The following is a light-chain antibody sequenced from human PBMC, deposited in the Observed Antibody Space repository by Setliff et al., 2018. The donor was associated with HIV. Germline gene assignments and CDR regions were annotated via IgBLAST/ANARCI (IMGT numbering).Light chain of an antibody. CDR1: SNDVGGYNL. J-gene: IGLJ1*01. CDR3: CSYTSSTPLYV. Sequence: QSALTQPASVSGSPGQSITISCTGTSNDVGGYNLVSWYQQHPGKAPELIIYDVYKRPSGISDRFSGSKSGNTASLTISGLQPEDEADYYCCSYTSSTPLYVFATGTKVTVL. CDR2: DVY. V-gene: IGLV2-14*02.